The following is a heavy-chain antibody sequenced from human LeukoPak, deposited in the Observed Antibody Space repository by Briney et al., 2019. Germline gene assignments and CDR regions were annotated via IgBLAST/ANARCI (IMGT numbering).Heavy chain of an antibody. D-gene: IGHD4-17*01. CDR2: ISYDGSNK. CDR3: ARGPDDYGDDYRRY. CDR1: GFTFSSYA. J-gene: IGHJ4*02. V-gene: IGHV3-30-3*01. Sequence: GGSLRLSCAASGFTFSSYAMHWVRQAPGKGLEWVAVISYDGSNKYYADSVKGRFTISRDNSKNTLYLQMNSLRAEDTAVYYCARGPDDYGDDYRRYWGQGTLVTVSS.